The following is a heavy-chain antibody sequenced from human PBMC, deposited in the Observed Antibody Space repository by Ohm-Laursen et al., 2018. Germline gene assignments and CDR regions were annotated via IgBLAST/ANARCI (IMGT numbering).Heavy chain of an antibody. CDR3: ARVASYYKGGAYRAFDM. CDR2: IGTISDT. CDR1: GFTFSSHD. J-gene: IGHJ3*02. D-gene: IGHD3-16*01. Sequence: SLRLSCAASGFTFSSHDMHWVRQATGETLEWVSDIGTISDTFYADSVKGRFTISRENAKNSLYLQMNSLTAGDTAVYYCARVASYYKGGAYRAFDMWGQGTMVTVSS. V-gene: IGHV3-13*01.